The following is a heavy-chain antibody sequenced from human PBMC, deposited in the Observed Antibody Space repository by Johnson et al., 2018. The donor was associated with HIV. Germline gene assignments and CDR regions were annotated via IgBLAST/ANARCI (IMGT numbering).Heavy chain of an antibody. Sequence: QVQLVESGGGVVQPGRSLRLSCAASGFTFSSYGMNWVRQAPGKGLEWVAVISYDGSDKYYADSVKGRFTISRDNSKNTLYLQMNSLRAEDTAVYYCAKALRIFGSGVKEAFDIWGQGTMVTVSS. CDR1: GFTFSSYG. D-gene: IGHD3-10*01. CDR3: AKALRIFGSGVKEAFDI. J-gene: IGHJ3*02. CDR2: ISYDGSDK. V-gene: IGHV3-30*18.